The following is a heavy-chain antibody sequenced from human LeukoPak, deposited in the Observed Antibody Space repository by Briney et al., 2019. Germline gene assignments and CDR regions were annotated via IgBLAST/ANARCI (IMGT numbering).Heavy chain of an antibody. V-gene: IGHV3-7*04. J-gene: IGHJ3*02. Sequence: PGGSLRLSCAASGFTFSSSWMSWVRQAPGKGLEWVANIKEDGSEKYYVDSVKGRFTISRDNTKNSLYLQMDSLRAEDTAVYFCARVRLVTTQYDAFAMWGQGTMVTVSS. CDR2: IKEDGSEK. CDR1: GFTFSSSW. D-gene: IGHD5-12*01. CDR3: ARVRLVTTQYDAFAM.